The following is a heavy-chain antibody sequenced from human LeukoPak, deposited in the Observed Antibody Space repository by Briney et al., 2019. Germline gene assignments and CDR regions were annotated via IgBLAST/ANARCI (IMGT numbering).Heavy chain of an antibody. J-gene: IGHJ4*02. V-gene: IGHV3-64*01. CDR2: INSNGGST. CDR1: GFTFSSYA. D-gene: IGHD5-12*01. Sequence: GGSLRLSCVASGFTFSSYAMHWVRQTPGKGLEYVSGINSNGGSTHYANSVKGRFTISRDNSKHTLYLQMGSLRTEDMAVYYCARGPSGYHNTGGQGTLVTVSS. CDR3: ARGPSGYHNT.